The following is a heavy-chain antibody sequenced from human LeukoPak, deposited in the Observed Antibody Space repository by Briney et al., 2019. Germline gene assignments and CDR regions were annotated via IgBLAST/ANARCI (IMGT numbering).Heavy chain of an antibody. V-gene: IGHV1-2*02. CDR3: ARGRKMAAAGTESPALFDY. J-gene: IGHJ4*02. Sequence: ASVKVSCKALGYTFTDHYFHWLRQAPGQGIEWVVWIHPGRGDTNIAQKFQGRVSLTRDTSISTAYMELSSLTSDDTAAYYCARGRKMAAAGTESPALFDYWGQGTLVAVSS. CDR2: IHPGRGDT. D-gene: IGHD6-13*01. CDR1: GYTFTDHY.